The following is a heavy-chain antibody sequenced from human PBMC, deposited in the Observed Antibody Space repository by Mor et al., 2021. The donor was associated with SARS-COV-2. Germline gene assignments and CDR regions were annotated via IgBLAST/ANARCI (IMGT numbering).Heavy chain of an antibody. Sequence: GRVTVTRDTSTSTVYMELSSLRSEDTAVYYCARTGRLNDAFDIWGQGTMVTVSS. CDR3: ARTGRLNDAFDI. V-gene: IGHV1-46*01. J-gene: IGHJ3*02.